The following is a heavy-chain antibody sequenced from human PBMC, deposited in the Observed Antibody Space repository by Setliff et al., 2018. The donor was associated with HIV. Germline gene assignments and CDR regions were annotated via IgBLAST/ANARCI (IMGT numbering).Heavy chain of an antibody. CDR1: GFTFSTYG. J-gene: IGHJ5*02. V-gene: IGHV3-30*02. CDR3: ASSGSGSYINWFGP. CDR2: IWYDGSNN. Sequence: PGGSLRLSCAASGFTFSTYGMHWVRQAPGKGLEWVAFIWYDGSNNDCADSVKGRFTISRDNSKNTLYLHLNSLRAEDTAVYYCASSGSGSYINWFGPWGQGTLVTVSS. D-gene: IGHD3-10*01.